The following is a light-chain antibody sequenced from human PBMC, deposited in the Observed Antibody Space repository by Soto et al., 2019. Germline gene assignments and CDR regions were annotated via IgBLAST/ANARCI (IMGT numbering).Light chain of an antibody. J-gene: IGLJ2*01. CDR1: SSDVGSYNL. V-gene: IGLV2-23*02. CDR2: EVS. CDR3: CSYAGSSTSV. Sequence: QSVLTQPASVSGSPGQSITISCTGTSSDVGSYNLVSWYQQHPGKAPKLMIYEVSKRPSGVSNRFSGSKSGNTASLTISVRQAEDEADYYCCSYAGSSTSVFGGGTKLTVL.